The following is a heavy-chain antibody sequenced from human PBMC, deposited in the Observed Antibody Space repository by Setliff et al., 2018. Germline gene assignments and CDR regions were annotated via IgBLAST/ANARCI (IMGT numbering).Heavy chain of an antibody. CDR3: ARELRSPFWHIDY. Sequence: SVKVSCKASGGSFDSDVITWVLQAPGQGLEWMGRLIPILGKTNYAESFQGRVLITADRSTNTVQMQVSSLRSEDTAVYYCARELRSPFWHIDYWGQGTLVTVSS. V-gene: IGHV1-69*13. CDR1: GGSFDSDV. CDR2: LIPILGKT. D-gene: IGHD3-16*01. J-gene: IGHJ4*02.